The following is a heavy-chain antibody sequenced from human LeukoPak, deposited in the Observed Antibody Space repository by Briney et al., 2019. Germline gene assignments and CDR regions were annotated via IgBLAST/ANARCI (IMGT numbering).Heavy chain of an antibody. CDR2: IYSGGST. J-gene: IGHJ4*02. CDR3: ARVMRDYVWGSSDY. Sequence: GGSLRLSCAASGFTFSSYSMNWVRQAPGKGLEWVSVIYSGGSTYYADSVKGRFTISRDNSKNTLYLQMNSLRAEDTAVYYCARVMRDYVWGSSDYWGQGTLVTVSS. V-gene: IGHV3-66*01. CDR1: GFTFSSYS. D-gene: IGHD3-16*01.